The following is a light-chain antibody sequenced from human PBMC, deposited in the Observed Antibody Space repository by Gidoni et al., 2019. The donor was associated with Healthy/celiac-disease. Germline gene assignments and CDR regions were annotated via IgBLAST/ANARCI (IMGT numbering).Light chain of an antibody. V-gene: IGKV1-39*01. CDR1: QSISSH. CDR2: AAS. Sequence: RVTITCRASQSISSHLNWYQQKPGKAPKLLIYAASSLQSGVPSRFSGSGSGTDVTLTISSLQPEDFATYYCQQSYSTPLYTFGQGTKLEIK. J-gene: IGKJ2*01. CDR3: QQSYSTPLYT.